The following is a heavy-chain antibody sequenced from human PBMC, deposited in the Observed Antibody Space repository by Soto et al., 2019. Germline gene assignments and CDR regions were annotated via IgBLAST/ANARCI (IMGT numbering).Heavy chain of an antibody. V-gene: IGHV4-34*01. CDR2: MSHSGGT. Sequence: QVQLQQWGAGLLKPSETLSLTCAVYGGFVSSGSYYWSWIRQPPGKGLEWIGEMSHSGGTHFNPSLKSRVTISVDPSKNQFSLKMSSVTAADTALYYCARVERGTATTVVDAFDICGPGTMVTVSS. CDR1: GGFVSSGSYY. J-gene: IGHJ3*02. D-gene: IGHD1-1*01. CDR3: ARVERGTATTVVDAFDI.